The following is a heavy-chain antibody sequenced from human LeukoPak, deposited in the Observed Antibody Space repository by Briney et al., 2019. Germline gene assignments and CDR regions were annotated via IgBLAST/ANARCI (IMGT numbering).Heavy chain of an antibody. CDR1: GGSFSGYY. V-gene: IGHV4-34*01. J-gene: IGHJ4*02. CDR3: VQIGVRGDMLFDY. Sequence: SETLSLTCAVYGGSFSGYYWNWIRQPPGKGLEWIGVINHSGGTNYNPSLKSRLTISVDTSKNQFSLKLSSVTAAGTAVYYCVQIGVRGDMLFDYWGQGALVTVSS. D-gene: IGHD3-10*01. CDR2: INHSGGT.